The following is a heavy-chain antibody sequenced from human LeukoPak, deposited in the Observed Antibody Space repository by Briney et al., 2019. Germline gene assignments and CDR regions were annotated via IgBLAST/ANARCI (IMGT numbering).Heavy chain of an antibody. D-gene: IGHD1-26*01. CDR1: GFTFSSYW. Sequence: GGSLRLSCAASGFTFSSYWMSWVRQAPGKGLEWISGISGSGASTYYADSVKGRFTISRDDSRNTLYLQMNSLRGDDTAVYYCAKDVGKWESLHFFDYWGQGTLVTVSS. CDR3: AKDVGKWESLHFFDY. V-gene: IGHV3-23*01. J-gene: IGHJ4*02. CDR2: ISGSGAST.